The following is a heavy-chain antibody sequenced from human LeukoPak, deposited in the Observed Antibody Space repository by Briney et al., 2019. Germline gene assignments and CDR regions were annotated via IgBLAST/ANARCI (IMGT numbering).Heavy chain of an antibody. CDR3: AREGPGYSYGSSGY. CDR1: GFTFSSYG. CDR2: ISYDGSNK. D-gene: IGHD5-18*01. J-gene: IGHJ4*02. Sequence: PGRSLRLSCAASGFTFSSYGMHWVRQAPGKGLEWVAVISYDGSNKYYADSVKGRFTISRDNSKNTLYLQMNSLRAEDTAVYYCAREGPGYSYGSSGYWGQGTLVTVSS. V-gene: IGHV3-30*03.